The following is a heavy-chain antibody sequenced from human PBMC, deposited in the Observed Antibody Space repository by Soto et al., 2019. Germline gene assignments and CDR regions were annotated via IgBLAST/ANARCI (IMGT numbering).Heavy chain of an antibody. CDR3: ARERADCSGGSCYFDY. CDR2: ISYDGSNK. V-gene: IGHV3-30*04. Sequence: GGSLRLSCAASGFTFSSYAMHWVRQAPGKGPEWVAVISYDGSNKYYADSVKGRFTISRDNSKNTLYLQMNSLGAEDTAVYYCARERADCSGGSCYFDYWGQGTLVTVSS. D-gene: IGHD2-15*01. J-gene: IGHJ4*02. CDR1: GFTFSSYA.